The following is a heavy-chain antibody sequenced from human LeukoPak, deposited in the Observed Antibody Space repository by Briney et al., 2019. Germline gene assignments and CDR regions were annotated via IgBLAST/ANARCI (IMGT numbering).Heavy chain of an antibody. CDR2: ISAYNGNT. D-gene: IGHD3-10*01. CDR3: ARVSPITMVRGVIDHYYYYMDV. J-gene: IGHJ6*03. Sequence: ASVKVSCKASGYTFTSYGISWVRQAPGQGLEWMGWISAYNGNTNYAQKLQGRVTMTTDTSTSTAYMELRSLRSDDTAVYYCARVSPITMVRGVIDHYYYYMDVWGKGTTVTISS. CDR1: GYTFTSYG. V-gene: IGHV1-18*01.